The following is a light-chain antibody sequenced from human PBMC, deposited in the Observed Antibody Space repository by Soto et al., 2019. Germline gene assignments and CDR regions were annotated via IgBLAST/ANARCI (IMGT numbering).Light chain of an antibody. CDR2: DVS. V-gene: IGLV2-14*01. J-gene: IGLJ2*01. CDR1: SSDVGGYNY. Sequence: QSALTQPASVSGSPGQSITISCTGTSSDVGGYNYVSWYQQHPGKAPKLMIYDVSNRPSGVSKRFSGSKSGNTASLTISGLQAEDEADYYCSSYSSSSTPVVFGGGTKLTLL. CDR3: SSYSSSSTPVV.